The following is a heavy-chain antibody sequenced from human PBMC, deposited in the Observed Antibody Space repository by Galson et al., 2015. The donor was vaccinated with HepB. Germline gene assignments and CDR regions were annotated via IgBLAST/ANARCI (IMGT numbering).Heavy chain of an antibody. V-gene: IGHV3-23*01. J-gene: IGHJ4*02. Sequence: SLRLSCAASGFTFSSYAMSWVRQAPGKGLGWVSATSGGGGSTYYADSVKGRFTISRDNSKNTLYLQMSSLRAEDTAVYYCAGGYDLWSGYPGAGDYLGEGTLVTVSS. D-gene: IGHD3-3*01. CDR3: AGGYDLWSGYPGAGDY. CDR2: TSGGGGST. CDR1: GFTFSSYA.